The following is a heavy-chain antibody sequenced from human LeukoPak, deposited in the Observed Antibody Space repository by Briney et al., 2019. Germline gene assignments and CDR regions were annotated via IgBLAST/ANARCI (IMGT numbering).Heavy chain of an antibody. CDR2: IYSSGST. V-gene: IGHV4-61*02. J-gene: IGHJ4*02. D-gene: IGHD3-10*01. Sequence: PSQTLSLTCTVSGGSISSETYYWTWVRQPAGKGLEWIGRIYSSGSTNYNPSLKSRVTISVDTSKNQFSLKLSSVTAADTAVYYCARHPRSGSSHDYWGQGTLVTVSS. CDR3: ARHPRSGSSHDY. CDR1: GGSISSETYY.